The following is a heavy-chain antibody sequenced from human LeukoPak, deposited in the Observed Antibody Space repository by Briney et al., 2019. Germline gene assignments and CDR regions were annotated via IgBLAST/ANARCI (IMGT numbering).Heavy chain of an antibody. Sequence: GGSPRLSCAASGFTFSDYYMSWIRQAPGKGLEWVSYISSSGSTIYYADSVKGRFTISRDNAKNSLYLQMNSLRAEDTAVYYCAGEDSSSWLDFDYWGQGTLVTVSS. CDR2: ISSSGSTI. CDR3: AGEDSSSWLDFDY. CDR1: GFTFSDYY. V-gene: IGHV3-11*01. D-gene: IGHD6-13*01. J-gene: IGHJ4*02.